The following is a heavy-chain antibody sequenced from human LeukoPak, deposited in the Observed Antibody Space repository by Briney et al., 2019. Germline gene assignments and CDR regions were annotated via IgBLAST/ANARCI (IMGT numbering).Heavy chain of an antibody. CDR1: GYTLTELS. CDR3: ARGAYDSSGYYPYNWFDP. V-gene: IGHV1-24*01. J-gene: IGHJ5*02. Sequence: ASVKVSCKVSGYTLTELSMHWVRQAPGKGLEWMGGFDPEDGETIYAQKFQGRVTMTEDTSTDTAYMELSSLRSEDTAVYYCARGAYDSSGYYPYNWFDPWGQGTLVTASS. D-gene: IGHD3-22*01. CDR2: FDPEDGET.